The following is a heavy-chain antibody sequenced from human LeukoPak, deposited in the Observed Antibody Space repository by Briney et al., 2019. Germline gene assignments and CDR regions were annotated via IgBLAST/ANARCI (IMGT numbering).Heavy chain of an antibody. CDR1: GFTFSSYG. CDR3: AKDSLPYDFWSGYYTGYGVTQIDY. D-gene: IGHD3-3*01. CDR2: IRYDGSNK. Sequence: GGSLRLSCAASGFTFSSYGMHWVRQAPGKGLEWVAFIRYDGSNKYYADSVKGRFTISRDNSKNTLYPQMNSLRAEDTAVYYCAKDSLPYDFWSGYYTGYGVTQIDYWGQGTLVTVSS. V-gene: IGHV3-30*02. J-gene: IGHJ4*02.